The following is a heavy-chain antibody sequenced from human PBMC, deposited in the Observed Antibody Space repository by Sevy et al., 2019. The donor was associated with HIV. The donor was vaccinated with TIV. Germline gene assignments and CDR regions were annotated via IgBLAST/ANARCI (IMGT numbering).Heavy chain of an antibody. Sequence: GGSLRLSCAASGFTFSKYWMSWVRQAPGKGLEWVANIQEDGSGKYYVDAVKGRFTISRDNAKTSLYLQMNSLRAEDTPVYYCATVPFSVTSSNDYMDVWGKGTTVTVSS. D-gene: IGHD4-17*01. CDR1: GFTFSKYW. J-gene: IGHJ6*03. CDR3: ATVPFSVTSSNDYMDV. V-gene: IGHV3-7*01. CDR2: IQEDGSGK.